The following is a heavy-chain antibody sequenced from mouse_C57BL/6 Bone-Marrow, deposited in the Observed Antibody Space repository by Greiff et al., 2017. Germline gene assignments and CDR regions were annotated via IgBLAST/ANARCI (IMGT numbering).Heavy chain of an antibody. CDR2: ISSGGGYI. Sequence: EVMLVESGGGLVKPGGSLKLSCAASGFTFSSYAMSWVRQAPEKRLEWVAYISSGGGYIYYADTVKGRFTISRDNARNTLYLQMSSLKSEDSAMYYCTRAPHWYFDVWGTGTTVTVSS. J-gene: IGHJ1*03. CDR3: TRAPHWYFDV. V-gene: IGHV5-9-1*02. CDR1: GFTFSSYA.